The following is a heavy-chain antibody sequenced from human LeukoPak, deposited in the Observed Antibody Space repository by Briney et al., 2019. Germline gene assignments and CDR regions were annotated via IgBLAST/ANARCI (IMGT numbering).Heavy chain of an antibody. D-gene: IGHD3-3*02. J-gene: IGHJ4*02. Sequence: PSQTLSLTYTVSGGSISSGGYYWSWIRQHPGKGLEWIGYIYYSGSTNYNPSLKSRVTISVDTSKNQFSLNLSSVTAADTAVYYCARGGDSKHLVNWGQGTLVTVSS. CDR2: IYYSGST. V-gene: IGHV4-31*03. CDR3: ARGGDSKHLVN. CDR1: GGSISSGGYY.